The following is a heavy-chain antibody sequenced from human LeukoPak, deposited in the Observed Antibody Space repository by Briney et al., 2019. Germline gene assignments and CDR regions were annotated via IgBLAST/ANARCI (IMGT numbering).Heavy chain of an antibody. Sequence: SLPALVKPTQTLTLTCSFSGFSLSTSGMRVSWIRQPPGKALEWLARIEWDDDKFYSTSLKTRLTISKDTSKNQVVLTMTNMDPVDTATYYCARIGSGYSSGYYYYMDVWGKGTTVTVSS. V-gene: IGHV2-70*04. D-gene: IGHD3-3*01. J-gene: IGHJ6*03. CDR2: IEWDDDK. CDR1: GFSLSTSGMR. CDR3: ARIGSGYSSGYYYYMDV.